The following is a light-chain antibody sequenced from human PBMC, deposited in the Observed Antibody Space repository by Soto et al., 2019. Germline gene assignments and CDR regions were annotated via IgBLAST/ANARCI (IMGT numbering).Light chain of an antibody. CDR1: QSVSTK. V-gene: IGKV3-15*01. CDR2: GAS. Sequence: EIVMTQSPDTLSVSPGERATLSCRASQSVSTKLAWYQQKPGQGPSLLIYGASTRATGIPARFSGSGSGTEFPLTISILQSEDFAVYYCQHYSTWLWTFGQGTNVEIK. J-gene: IGKJ1*01. CDR3: QHYSTWLWT.